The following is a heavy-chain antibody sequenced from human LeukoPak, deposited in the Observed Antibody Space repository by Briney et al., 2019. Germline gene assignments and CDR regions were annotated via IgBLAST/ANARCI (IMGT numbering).Heavy chain of an antibody. CDR1: GYSISSGYY. CDR3: AMTLNSVQNRFEP. J-gene: IGHJ5*02. CDR2: IYHSGST. V-gene: IGHV4-38-2*01. Sequence: SETLSLTCAVSGYSISSGYYLGWIRQLPGKGLEWIGSIYHSGSTYYNPSLKSRVTISVDTSKNQFSLKLSSVTDADTAVYYCAMTLNSVQNRFEPWGQGTLVTVSS. D-gene: IGHD4-23*01.